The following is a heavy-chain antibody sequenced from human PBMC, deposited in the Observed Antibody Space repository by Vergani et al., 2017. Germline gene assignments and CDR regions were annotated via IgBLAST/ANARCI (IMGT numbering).Heavy chain of an antibody. Sequence: EVQLVESGGGLVKPGGSLRLSCAASGFTFSSYSMNWVRQAPGKGLEWVSSISSSSSYIYYPDSVKGRFTISRDNAKNSLYLQMNSLRAEDTAVYYCARDSRPYSGNNSVGDLYYYYYGRDVWGQGTTVTVSS. CDR1: GFTFSSYS. D-gene: IGHD5-12*01. J-gene: IGHJ6*02. CDR3: ARDSRPYSGNNSVGDLYYYYYGRDV. V-gene: IGHV3-21*01. CDR2: ISSSSSYI.